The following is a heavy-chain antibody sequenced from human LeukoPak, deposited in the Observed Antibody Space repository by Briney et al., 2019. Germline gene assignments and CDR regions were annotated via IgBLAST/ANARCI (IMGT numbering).Heavy chain of an antibody. CDR3: AKDFGP. Sequence: GGSLRLSCAASGFTFSNFAMSWLRQAPGKGPEWVSAIGGYGDSAYYADSVKGRFTIFRDNSKNTVYLQMNSLRAEDTAVYYCAKDFGPWGQGTLVTVSS. J-gene: IGHJ5*02. CDR2: IGGYGDSA. CDR1: GFTFSNFA. V-gene: IGHV3-23*01. D-gene: IGHD3-16*01.